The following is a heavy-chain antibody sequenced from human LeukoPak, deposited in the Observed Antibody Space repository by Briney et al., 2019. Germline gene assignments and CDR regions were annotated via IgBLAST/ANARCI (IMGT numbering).Heavy chain of an antibody. Sequence: KSSETLSLTCTVSGGSISSSTYYWVWIRQPPGKGLEWIGSIYYSGSTYYNPSLKSRVTISVDTSKNQFSLKLSSVTAADTALYYCARQMYYYDNSGYYDYWGQGTLVTVSS. CDR2: IYYSGST. V-gene: IGHV4-39*01. CDR1: GGSISSSTYY. D-gene: IGHD3-22*01. CDR3: ARQMYYYDNSGYYDY. J-gene: IGHJ4*02.